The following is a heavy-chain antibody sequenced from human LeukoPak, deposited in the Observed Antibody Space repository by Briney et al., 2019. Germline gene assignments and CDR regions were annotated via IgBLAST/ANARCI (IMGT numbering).Heavy chain of an antibody. Sequence: GGSLRLSCAASGFTLSNYWMSWVRQAAGKGLEWVANINQDGSEKYYVDSVKGRFAISRDNAKNSLYLQMNSLRAEDTAVYYCARYGNGAWLAHYSFDIWGQGTMVTVSS. CDR1: GFTLSNYW. V-gene: IGHV3-7*01. D-gene: IGHD6-19*01. J-gene: IGHJ3*02. CDR2: INQDGSEK. CDR3: ARYGNGAWLAHYSFDI.